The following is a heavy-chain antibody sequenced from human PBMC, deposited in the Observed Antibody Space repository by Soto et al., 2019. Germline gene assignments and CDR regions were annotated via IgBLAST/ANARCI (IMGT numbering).Heavy chain of an antibody. Sequence: QVQLVESGGGVVQPGRSLRLSCAASGFTFSSYGMHWVRQAPGKGLEWVAVISYDGSNKYYADSVKGRFTISRDNSKNTLYLQMNSLRAEDTAVYYCAKDAYYDILTGYHKLSYYYGMDVWGQGTTVTVSS. J-gene: IGHJ6*02. CDR3: AKDAYYDILTGYHKLSYYYGMDV. V-gene: IGHV3-30*18. CDR1: GFTFSSYG. CDR2: ISYDGSNK. D-gene: IGHD3-9*01.